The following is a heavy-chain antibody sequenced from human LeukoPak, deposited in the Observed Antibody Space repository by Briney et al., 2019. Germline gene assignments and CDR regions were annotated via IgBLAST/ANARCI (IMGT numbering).Heavy chain of an antibody. CDR2: IRIKTNSYAT. J-gene: IGHJ4*02. CDR1: GFTFSGSD. CDR3: TTLDFDY. V-gene: IGHV3-73*01. Sequence: GGSLKLSCAASGFTFSGSDMHWVRQASGKGLEWVGRIRIKTNSYATAYAASVKGRFTISRDDSKNTAYLQMNSLRTEDTAVYYCTTLDFDYWGQGTLVTVSS.